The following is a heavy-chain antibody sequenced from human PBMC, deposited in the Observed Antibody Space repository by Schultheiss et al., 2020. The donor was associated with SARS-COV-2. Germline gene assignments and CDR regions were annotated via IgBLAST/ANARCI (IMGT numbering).Heavy chain of an antibody. V-gene: IGHV3-23*01. CDR3: ARDMGMTTVMYFDY. D-gene: IGHD4-17*01. Sequence: GESLKISCAASGFTFSSYSMNWVRQAPGKGLEWVSAISGSGGSTYYADSVKGRFTISRDNSKNTLYLQMNSLRAEDTAVYYCARDMGMTTVMYFDYWGQGTLVTVSS. CDR1: GFTFSSYS. CDR2: ISGSGGST. J-gene: IGHJ4*02.